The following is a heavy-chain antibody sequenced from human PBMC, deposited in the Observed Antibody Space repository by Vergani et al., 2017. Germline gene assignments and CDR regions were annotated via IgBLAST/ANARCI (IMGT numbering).Heavy chain of an antibody. J-gene: IGHJ3*01. CDR3: ARAAYCSSTSCYTYSFDY. CDR2: IYTSWST. CDR1: GGPISSGSYH. V-gene: IGHV4-61*02. D-gene: IGHD2-2*02. Sequence: QVQLQESGPGLVKPSQTLSLNCTVSGGPISSGSYHWSWIRQPAGKGLEWSCRIYTSWSTNYNPSHKSRVTISVDTSKNQFSLKLSSVTAADTAVYYCARAAYCSSTSCYTYSFDYWGQGTMVTVSS.